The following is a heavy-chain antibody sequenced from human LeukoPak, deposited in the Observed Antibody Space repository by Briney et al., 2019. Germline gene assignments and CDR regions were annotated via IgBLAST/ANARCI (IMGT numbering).Heavy chain of an antibody. Sequence: GGSLRLSCAVSGFTFSSSVMSWVRQAPGKGLEWVTGIAYDGSRKHYADSVKGRFTISRDNSRNTMDLQMNSPRVEDTAVYHCTRYDSSRFDPWGQGTLVIVSA. CDR2: IAYDGSRK. V-gene: IGHV3-30*03. J-gene: IGHJ5*02. CDR3: TRYDSSRFDP. D-gene: IGHD3-3*01. CDR1: GFTFSSSV.